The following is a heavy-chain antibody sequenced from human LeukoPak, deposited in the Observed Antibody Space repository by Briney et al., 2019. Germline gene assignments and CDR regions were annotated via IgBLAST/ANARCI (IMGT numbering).Heavy chain of an antibody. J-gene: IGHJ4*02. V-gene: IGHV1-18*01. D-gene: IGHD3-22*01. CDR3: ARPVDYDSSGYYS. Sequence: GASVKVSCKASGYTFTTYGFSWVRQAPGQGLERMGWISAYNGNTNYAQKLQGRVTMTTDTSTSTAYMELSRLRSDDTAVYYCARPVDYDSSGYYSWGQGTLVTVSS. CDR2: ISAYNGNT. CDR1: GYTFTTYG.